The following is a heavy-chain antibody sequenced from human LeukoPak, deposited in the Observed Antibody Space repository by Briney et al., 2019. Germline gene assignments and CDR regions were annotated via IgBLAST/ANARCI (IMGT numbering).Heavy chain of an antibody. J-gene: IGHJ4*02. Sequence: GESLQISCQASGYRFTSYWIGWVRPMPGKGLEWMGIIYPGDSDTRYRPSFQGQVTISADKSMNTAYLQWSSLKASDTAMYYCALYFDTYYFDYWGQETLVTVSS. CDR1: GYRFTSYW. V-gene: IGHV5-51*01. CDR3: ALYFDTYYFDY. CDR2: IYPGDSDT. D-gene: IGHD2-2*02.